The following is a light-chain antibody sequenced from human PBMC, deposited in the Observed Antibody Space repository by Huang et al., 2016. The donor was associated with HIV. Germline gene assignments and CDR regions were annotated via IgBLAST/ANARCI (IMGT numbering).Light chain of an antibody. J-gene: IGKJ1*01. CDR1: QSLLHSNGYNY. Sequence: EIVLTQSPLSLPVTPGEPASVSCKSNQSLLHSNGYNYLNWYLQKPGQSPQLLIYLGTNRAAGVTDRFSGSGSGIEFTLTINRLEAEDIGVYFCMQSLHTPPTFGHGTKVEV. CDR2: LGT. CDR3: MQSLHTPPT. V-gene: IGKV2-28*01.